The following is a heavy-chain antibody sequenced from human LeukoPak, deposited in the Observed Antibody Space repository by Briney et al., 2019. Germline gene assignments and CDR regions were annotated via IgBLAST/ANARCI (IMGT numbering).Heavy chain of an antibody. Sequence: ASVKVSCKASGYTFTRNGITWVRQAPGQGLEWMGWISAHNDNTKYAQKLQGRVTITTETSTNTAYMELRSLTSDDTAVYYCAGDGPRYCSGGICYSDHWGQGTLVTVSS. D-gene: IGHD2-15*01. CDR3: AGDGPRYCSGGICYSDH. CDR1: GYTFTRNG. V-gene: IGHV1-18*01. CDR2: ISAHNDNT. J-gene: IGHJ4*02.